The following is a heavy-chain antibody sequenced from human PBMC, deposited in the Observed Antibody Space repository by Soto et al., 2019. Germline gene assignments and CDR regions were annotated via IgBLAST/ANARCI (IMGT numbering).Heavy chain of an antibody. Sequence: QVQLVESGGGVVQPGRSLRLSCAASGFTFSSYGMHWVRQAPGKGLEWVAVIWDDGSNKYYADSVKGRFTISRDNSKNTLYLQMNSLRAEDTAVYYCARASGDSGYAQGDPLGYWGQGTLVTVSS. CDR3: ARASGDSGYAQGDPLGY. CDR2: IWDDGSNK. J-gene: IGHJ4*02. D-gene: IGHD5-12*01. V-gene: IGHV3-33*01. CDR1: GFTFSSYG.